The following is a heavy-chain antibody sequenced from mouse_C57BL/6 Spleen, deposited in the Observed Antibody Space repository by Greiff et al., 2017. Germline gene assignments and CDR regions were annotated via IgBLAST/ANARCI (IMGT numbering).Heavy chain of an antibody. CDR2: IDPENGDT. Sequence: VQLKESGAELVRPGASVKLSCTASGFTIKDDYMHWVKQRPEQGLGWIGGIDPENGDTEYASKFQGKATITADTSYNTAYLQLISLTSEDTAFYYWTRAQAPFAYWGQGTLVTVSA. CDR1: GFTIKDDY. V-gene: IGHV14-4*01. D-gene: IGHD3-2*02. CDR3: TRAQAPFAY. J-gene: IGHJ3*01.